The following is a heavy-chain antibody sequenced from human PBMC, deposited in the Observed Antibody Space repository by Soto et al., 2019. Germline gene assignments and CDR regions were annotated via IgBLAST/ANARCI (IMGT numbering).Heavy chain of an antibody. CDR3: ARGYSSGPDY. Sequence: GGSLRLSCATSGFTFSNHWMHWVRQAPGKGLVWVSRINSDGSTTTYADSVKGRFTISRHNAKNTLYLQLNSLRAEDTALYYCARGYSSGPDYWGQGTLVTVSS. CDR2: INSDGSTT. D-gene: IGHD6-19*01. J-gene: IGHJ4*02. CDR1: GFTFSNHW. V-gene: IGHV3-74*01.